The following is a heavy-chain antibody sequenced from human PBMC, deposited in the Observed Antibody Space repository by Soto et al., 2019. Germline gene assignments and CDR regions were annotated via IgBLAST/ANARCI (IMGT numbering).Heavy chain of an antibody. CDR2: IYSGGGT. J-gene: IGHJ4*02. CDR3: ARVRDSSGYYWDFDY. V-gene: IGHV3-53*01. CDR1: GFTVSNNF. Sequence: GGSLRLSCAASGFTVSNNFMSWVRQAPGKGLEWVSVIYSGGGTYYADSVKGRFTISRDYSKNTLYLQMSSLRAEDTAVYYCARVRDSSGYYWDFDYWGQGTLVTVSS. D-gene: IGHD3-22*01.